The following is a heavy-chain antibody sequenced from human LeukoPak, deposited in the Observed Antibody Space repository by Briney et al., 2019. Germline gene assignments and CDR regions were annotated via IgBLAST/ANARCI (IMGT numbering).Heavy chain of an antibody. CDR3: ARVLALLDAFDI. J-gene: IGHJ3*02. CDR2: INAGNGNT. CDR1: GYTFTIYG. V-gene: IGHV1-3*01. Sequence: ASVTVSLTASGYTFTIYGMHWVRQAPGQRMEWVGWINAGNGNTKYSQKLQGRVTITRDTSASTAYMELSSLRSEDTAVYYCARVLALLDAFDIWGQGTMVTVSS. D-gene: IGHD2-15*01.